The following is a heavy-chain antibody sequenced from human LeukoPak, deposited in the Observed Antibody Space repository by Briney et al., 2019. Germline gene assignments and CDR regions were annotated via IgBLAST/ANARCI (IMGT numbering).Heavy chain of an antibody. CDR3: ARDGGYCSSTSCYTPLYYFDY. CDR1: GFTFSSYA. CDR2: ISYDGSNK. Sequence: PGGSLRLSCAASGFTFSSYAMHWVRQAPGKGLEWVAVISYDGSNKYYADSVKGRFTISRDNSKSTLYLQMNSLRAEDTAVYYCARDGGYCSSTSCYTPLYYFDYWGQGTLVTVSS. V-gene: IGHV3-30-3*01. J-gene: IGHJ4*02. D-gene: IGHD2-2*02.